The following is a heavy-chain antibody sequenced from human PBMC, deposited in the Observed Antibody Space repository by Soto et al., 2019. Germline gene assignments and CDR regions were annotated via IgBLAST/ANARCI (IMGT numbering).Heavy chain of an antibody. Sequence: PSETLSLTCAVSGYSISSGYYWGWIRQPPGKGLEWIGSIYHSGSTYYNPSLKSRVTISVDTSKNQFSLKLSSVTAADTAVYYCARYPSSSSGWFDPWGQGTLVTVSS. CDR2: IYHSGST. CDR3: ARYPSSSSGWFDP. D-gene: IGHD6-6*01. CDR1: GYSISSGYY. J-gene: IGHJ5*02. V-gene: IGHV4-38-2*01.